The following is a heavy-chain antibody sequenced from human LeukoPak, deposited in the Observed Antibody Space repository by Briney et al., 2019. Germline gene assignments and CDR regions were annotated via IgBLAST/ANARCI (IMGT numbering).Heavy chain of an antibody. CDR1: GGTFSSYA. D-gene: IGHD6-13*01. Sequence: GASEKVSCKASGGTFSSYAISWVRQAPGQGLEWMGGIIPIFGTANYAQKFQGRVTIPADESTSTAYMELSSLRSEDTAVYYCARRYSSSWYDWFDPWGQGTLVTVSS. V-gene: IGHV1-69*01. J-gene: IGHJ5*02. CDR2: IIPIFGTA. CDR3: ARRYSSSWYDWFDP.